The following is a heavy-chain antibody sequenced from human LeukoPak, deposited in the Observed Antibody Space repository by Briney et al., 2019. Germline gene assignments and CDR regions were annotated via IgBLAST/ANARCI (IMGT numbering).Heavy chain of an antibody. CDR3: ARHPGHSSYGPSYYGMDV. CDR1: GDSITNYY. D-gene: IGHD4-23*01. CDR2: LYYSGTT. J-gene: IGHJ6*02. Sequence: SETLSLTCNVSGDSITNYYWSWIRHPPGEGLQWIGFLYYSGTTNYNPSLQSRVTISMDTSKIQFSLKLSSVTAADTAVYYCARHPGHSSYGPSYYGMDVWGQGTTVTVSS. V-gene: IGHV4-59*08.